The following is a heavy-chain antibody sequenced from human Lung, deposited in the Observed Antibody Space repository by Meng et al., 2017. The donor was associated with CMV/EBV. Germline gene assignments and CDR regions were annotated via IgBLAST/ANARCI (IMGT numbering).Heavy chain of an antibody. J-gene: IGHJ4*02. CDR2: ISGSGGST. D-gene: IGHD3-22*01. CDR1: GFTFSSYA. CDR3: AKSYYDSSGYYDN. Sequence: GEXXKISCAASGFTFSSYAMSWVRQAPGKGLEWVSAISGSGGSTYYADSVKGRFTISRDNSKNTLYLQMNSLRAEDTAVYYCAKSYYDSSGYYDNWGQGTLVTVSS. V-gene: IGHV3-23*01.